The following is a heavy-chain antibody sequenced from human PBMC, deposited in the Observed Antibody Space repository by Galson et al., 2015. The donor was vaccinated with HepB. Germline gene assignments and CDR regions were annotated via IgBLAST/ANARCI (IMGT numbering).Heavy chain of an antibody. Sequence: SLRLSCAASGFTFSNYSMNWVRQAPGKGLEWVSSISSSSYIYYADSVKGRFTISRDNAKNSLYLQMNSLRAEDTAVYYCAREGYYDSSGYYKNFDYWGQGTLVTVSS. CDR1: GFTFSNYS. J-gene: IGHJ4*02. D-gene: IGHD3-22*01. CDR2: ISSSSYI. V-gene: IGHV3-21*01. CDR3: AREGYYDSSGYYKNFDY.